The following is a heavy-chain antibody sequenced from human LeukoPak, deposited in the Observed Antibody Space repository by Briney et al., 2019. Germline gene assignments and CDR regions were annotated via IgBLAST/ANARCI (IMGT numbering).Heavy chain of an antibody. Sequence: ASVKVSCKASGYTFTSYGISWVRQAPGQGLEWVGWISAYNGNTNYAQKLQGRVTMTTDTSTSTAYMELRRLRSDDTVVYYCARDQGIVGATNDFDYWGQGTLVTVSS. CDR3: ARDQGIVGATNDFDY. CDR2: ISAYNGNT. D-gene: IGHD1-26*01. J-gene: IGHJ4*02. V-gene: IGHV1-18*01. CDR1: GYTFTSYG.